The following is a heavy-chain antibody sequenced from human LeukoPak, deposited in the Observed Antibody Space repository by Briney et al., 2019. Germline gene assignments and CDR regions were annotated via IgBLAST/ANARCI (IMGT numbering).Heavy chain of an antibody. CDR3: ARPRSGIVVVPAAIYDAFDI. CDR1: GFIFSNYG. V-gene: IGHV3-21*06. D-gene: IGHD2-2*01. Sequence: GGSLRLSCAASGFIFSNYGMSWVRQAPGKGLEWVSSISFSSTHIYYADSIQGRFTISRDNAENSLYLQMNSLRAEDTAVYYCARPRSGIVVVPAAIYDAFDIWGQGTMVTVSS. CDR2: ISFSSTHI. J-gene: IGHJ3*02.